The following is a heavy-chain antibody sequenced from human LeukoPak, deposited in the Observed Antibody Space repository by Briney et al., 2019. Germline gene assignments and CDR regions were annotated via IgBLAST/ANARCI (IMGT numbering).Heavy chain of an antibody. Sequence: GGSLRLSCAASGFTFSSYEMNWVRQAPGKGLEWVSYISSSGSTIYYADSVKGRFTISRDHAKNSLYLQMNSLRAEDTAVYYCARRSRGTGSWYYFDYWGQGTLVTVSS. V-gene: IGHV3-48*03. J-gene: IGHJ4*02. CDR1: GFTFSSYE. D-gene: IGHD3-10*01. CDR3: ARRSRGTGSWYYFDY. CDR2: ISSSGSTI.